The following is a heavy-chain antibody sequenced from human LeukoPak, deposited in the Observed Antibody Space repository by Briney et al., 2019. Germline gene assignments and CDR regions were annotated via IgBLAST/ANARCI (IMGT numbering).Heavy chain of an antibody. D-gene: IGHD6-13*01. CDR3: AHIAAAGTGSAFDI. Sequence: SGPTLVKPTRTLMQTCTFSGFSLSPSAGGGGWILQPPGKALERLGLIFWDDGKRDSPSLKSRLTITKDTSKNQVVHTMTNMDPVDTATYYCAHIAAAGTGSAFDIWGQGTMVTVSS. CDR1: GFSLSPSAGG. CDR2: IFWDDGK. J-gene: IGHJ3*02. V-gene: IGHV2-5*02.